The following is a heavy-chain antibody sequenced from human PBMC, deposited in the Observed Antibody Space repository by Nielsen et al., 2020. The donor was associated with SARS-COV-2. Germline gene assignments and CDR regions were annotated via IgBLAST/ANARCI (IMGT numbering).Heavy chain of an antibody. J-gene: IGHJ4*02. CDR2: IFSNGAAA. V-gene: IGHV3-23*01. Sequence: GESLKISCAASGFTFSKYAMSWVRQSPGKGLERVSGIFSNGAAAWYAESVKGRFTISRDNSKNTLYLQLDSLRAEDTAIYYCAKDETTSGVNFFHYWGQGALVTVSS. D-gene: IGHD7-27*01. CDR1: GFTFSKYA. CDR3: AKDETTSGVNFFHY.